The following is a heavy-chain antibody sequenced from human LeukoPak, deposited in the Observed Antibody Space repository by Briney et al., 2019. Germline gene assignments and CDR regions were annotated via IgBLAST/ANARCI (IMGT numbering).Heavy chain of an antibody. Sequence: ASVKVSCKTSGYTFTSCYMHWVRQAPGQGLEWMGMINPSAGSTGYAQKFQGRVTMTTDTSTSTVYMELSSLRSEDTAVYYCARGGCGDSAAPFDDWGQGTLVPVSS. V-gene: IGHV1-46*01. J-gene: IGHJ4*02. CDR1: GYTFTSCY. D-gene: IGHD2-21*02. CDR3: ARGGCGDSAAPFDD. CDR2: INPSAGST.